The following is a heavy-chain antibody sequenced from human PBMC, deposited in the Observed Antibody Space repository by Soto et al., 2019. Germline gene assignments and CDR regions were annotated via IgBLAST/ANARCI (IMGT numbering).Heavy chain of an antibody. CDR3: ARGTTLATFDYGMDV. CDR2: ISNDGSNY. Sequence: GGSLRLSCAASGFTFTSYAMHWVRQAPGKGLEWVAFISNDGSNYYYADSVRGRFTISRDNTKNTLFLQMSSLRGEDSGVYYCARGTTLATFDYGMDVWGQGTTGTVSS. J-gene: IGHJ6*02. V-gene: IGHV3-30-3*01. CDR1: GFTFTSYA. D-gene: IGHD1-7*01.